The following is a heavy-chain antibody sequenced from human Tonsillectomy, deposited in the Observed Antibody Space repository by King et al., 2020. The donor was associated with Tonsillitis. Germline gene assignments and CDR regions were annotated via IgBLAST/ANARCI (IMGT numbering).Heavy chain of an antibody. CDR1: AYTFTTYP. CDR3: ATGAIT. CDR2: INAGNDNA. V-gene: IGHV1-3*01. D-gene: IGHD5-12*01. J-gene: IGHJ5*02. Sequence: VQLVQSGAEVKKPGASVKVSCKASAYTFTTYPIHWVRQAPGQRLEWMGWINAGNDNAKYSQKFQGRVTITLDTSASTAYMELSSLRSEDTAIYYCATGAITWGQGTLVTVSS.